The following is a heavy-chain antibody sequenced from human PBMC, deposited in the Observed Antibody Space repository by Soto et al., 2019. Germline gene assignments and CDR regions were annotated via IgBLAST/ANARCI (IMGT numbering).Heavy chain of an antibody. V-gene: IGHV3-15*07. J-gene: IGHJ4*02. Sequence: EVQLVESGGGLVKPGGSLRLSCAASGFTFSNAWMNWVRQAPGKGLEWVGRIKSKTDGGTTDYAAPVKCRFTISRDDSKNTLYLQMNSLKTEDTAVYYCTTDLPVDTAMLGAWGQGTLVTVSS. D-gene: IGHD5-18*01. CDR1: GFTFSNAW. CDR3: TTDLPVDTAMLGA. CDR2: IKSKTDGGTT.